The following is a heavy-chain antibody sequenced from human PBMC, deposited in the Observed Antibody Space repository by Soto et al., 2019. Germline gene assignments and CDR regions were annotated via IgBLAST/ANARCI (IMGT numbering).Heavy chain of an antibody. Sequence: QVQLQESGPGLVKPSETLSLTCTVSGGSISSYYWSWIRQSPGKGLEWIGYISYSGSTKYNPSLKRRVTMSGATSKNPFSLKLSSVTAADTAVYYCAGGRGDTAMAWYYWGQGTLVTVSS. CDR3: AGGRGDTAMAWYY. V-gene: IGHV4-59*01. CDR2: ISYSGST. CDR1: GGSISSYY. J-gene: IGHJ4*02. D-gene: IGHD5-18*01.